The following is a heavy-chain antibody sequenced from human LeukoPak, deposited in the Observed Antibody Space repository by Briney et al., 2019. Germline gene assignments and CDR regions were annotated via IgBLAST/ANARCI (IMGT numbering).Heavy chain of an antibody. J-gene: IGHJ4*02. V-gene: IGHV4-39*07. CDR3: ARDTWDYYDSSGPFDY. CDR1: GGSISSSSYY. CDR2: IYYSGST. Sequence: PSETLSLTCTVSGGSISSSSYYWGWIRQPPGKGLEWIGSIYYSGSTYYNPSLKSRVTISVDTSKNQFSLKLSSVTAADTAVYYCARDTWDYYDSSGPFDYWGQGTLVTVSS. D-gene: IGHD3-22*01.